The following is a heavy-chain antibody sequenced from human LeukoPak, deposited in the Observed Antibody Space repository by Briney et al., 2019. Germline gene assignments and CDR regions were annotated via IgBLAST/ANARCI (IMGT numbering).Heavy chain of an antibody. V-gene: IGHV3-30-3*01. CDR3: ARDLRYFDWGGAFDI. J-gene: IGHJ3*02. Sequence: GGSLRLSCAASGFTFSSYAMHWVRQAPGKGLEWVAVISYDGSNKYYADSVKGRFTISRDNSKNTLYLQMNSLRAEDTAVYYCARDLRYFDWGGAFDIWGQGTMVTVSS. CDR2: ISYDGSNK. D-gene: IGHD3-9*01. CDR1: GFTFSSYA.